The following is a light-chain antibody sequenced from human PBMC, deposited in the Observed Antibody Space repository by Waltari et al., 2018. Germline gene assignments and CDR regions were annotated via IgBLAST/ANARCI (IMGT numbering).Light chain of an antibody. CDR1: QSVTSY. Sequence: EIVLKQSPGTLSLSPGERATLSCRTSQSVTSYLAWYQQKPGQPPRLLIYDTSNRATGIPSRFTGSGSGTDFTLTISSLEPEDFAVYYCQYRTNWPLTFGGGTKVEMK. CDR2: DTS. CDR3: QYRTNWPLT. J-gene: IGKJ4*01. V-gene: IGKV3-11*01.